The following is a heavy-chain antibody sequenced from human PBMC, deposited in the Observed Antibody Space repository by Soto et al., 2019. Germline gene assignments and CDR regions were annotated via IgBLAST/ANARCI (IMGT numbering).Heavy chain of an antibody. Sequence: PSETLSLTCTVSGGSISSSSYYWGWIRQPPGKGLEWIGSIYYSGSTYYNPSLKSRVTISVDTSKNQFSLKLSSVTAADTAVYYCAAVLWAADASRGWFDPWGQGTLVTVSS. D-gene: IGHD6-13*01. CDR1: GGSISSSSYY. V-gene: IGHV4-39*01. CDR3: AAVLWAADASRGWFDP. CDR2: IYYSGST. J-gene: IGHJ5*02.